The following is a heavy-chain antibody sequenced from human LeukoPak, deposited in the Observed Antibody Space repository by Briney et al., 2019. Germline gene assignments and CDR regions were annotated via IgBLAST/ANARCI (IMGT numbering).Heavy chain of an antibody. J-gene: IGHJ4*02. CDR3: ARARPSSGYYVRGLDY. CDR2: ISSSSSTI. D-gene: IGHD3-22*01. CDR1: GFTFGSYS. Sequence: GGSLRLSCAASGFTFGSYSMNWVRQAPGKGLEWVSYISSSSSTIYYADSVKGRFTISRDNAKNSLYLQMNSLRAEDTAVYYCARARPSSGYYVRGLDYWGQGTLVTVSS. V-gene: IGHV3-48*01.